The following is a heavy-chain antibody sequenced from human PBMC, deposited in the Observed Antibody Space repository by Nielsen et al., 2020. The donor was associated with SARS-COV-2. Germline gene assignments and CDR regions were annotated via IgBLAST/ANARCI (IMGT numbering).Heavy chain of an antibody. D-gene: IGHD5-12*01. CDR1: GFTFSTSW. CDR3: ARWNIVGTIMAHFDI. Sequence: GESLKISCDASGFTFSTSWMSWVRQVPGKGLEWVANIKEDGTETYYVDSVKGRFTISRDNAKNSLYVQMKSLSAEDTAVYYCARWNIVGTIMAHFDIWGQGTLVTASS. CDR2: IKEDGTET. J-gene: IGHJ4*02. V-gene: IGHV3-7*01.